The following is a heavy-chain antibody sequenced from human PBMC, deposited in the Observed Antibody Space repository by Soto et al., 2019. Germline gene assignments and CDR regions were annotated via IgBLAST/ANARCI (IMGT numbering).Heavy chain of an antibody. V-gene: IGHV5-10-1*01. CDR2: IDPSDSCT. J-gene: IGHJ6*02. D-gene: IGHD1-1*01. CDR1: GYRFTSYW. Sequence: PGESLKISCKGSGYRFTSYWISWVRQMPGKCLEWMGRIDPSDSCTNYSPSFQCHVTISADKSISTAYLQWSSLKASDTAMYYCARHTTSPHYYGMDVWGQGTTVTVSS. CDR3: ARHTTSPHYYGMDV.